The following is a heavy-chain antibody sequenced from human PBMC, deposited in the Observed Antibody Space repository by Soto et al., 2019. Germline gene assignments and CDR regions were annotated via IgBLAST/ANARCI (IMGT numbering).Heavy chain of an antibody. CDR3: EKGGRYSSSYKFDY. CDR2: ISGSGGST. D-gene: IGHD6-13*01. J-gene: IGHJ4*02. CDR1: GFTFSSYA. V-gene: IGHV3-23*01. Sequence: GSSLRLSCAASGFTFSSYAMSWVRQAPGKGLEWVSAISGSGGSTYYADSVKGRFTISRDNSKNTLYLQMNSLRAEDTAVYYCEKGGRYSSSYKFDYWGQGTLVTVSS.